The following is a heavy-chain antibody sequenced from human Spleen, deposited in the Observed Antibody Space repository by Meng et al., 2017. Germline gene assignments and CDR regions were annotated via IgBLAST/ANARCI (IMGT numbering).Heavy chain of an antibody. D-gene: IGHD3-16*02. CDR2: FSGGGGST. V-gene: IGHV3-23*01. Sequence: GESLKISCAASGFTFSSYAMSWVRQAPGKGLEWVSAFSGGGGSTYYADSVKGRFTISRDNSKNTLYLQMNSLRAEDTALYYCVKGESQHFMITFGGVIVPLDHWGQGTLVTVSS. J-gene: IGHJ4*02. CDR1: GFTFSSYA. CDR3: VKGESQHFMITFGGVIVPLDH.